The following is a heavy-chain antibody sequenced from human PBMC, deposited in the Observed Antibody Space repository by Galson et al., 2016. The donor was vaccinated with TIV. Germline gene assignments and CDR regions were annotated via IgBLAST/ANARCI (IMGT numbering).Heavy chain of an antibody. V-gene: IGHV3-23*01. CDR2: ISATGGST. Sequence: SLRLSCAASGFTFRDYAMHWVRQAPGKGLEWVASISATGGSTFYTGSVKGRFTVSRDNSNDHLSLQMGRLRAEDTAVYYCAKTIDVSGVLINYFYYGMDVWGHGTTVTVSS. D-gene: IGHD3-3*01. J-gene: IGHJ6*02. CDR3: AKTIDVSGVLINYFYYGMDV. CDR1: GFTFRDYA.